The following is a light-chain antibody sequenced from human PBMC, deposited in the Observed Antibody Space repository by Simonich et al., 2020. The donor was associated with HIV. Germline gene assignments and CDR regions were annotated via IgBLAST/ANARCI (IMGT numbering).Light chain of an antibody. Sequence: DIVMTQSPDSLAVSLGERATINCKSSQSVLYSSNNKNYLAWYQQKPGQPPKLLIYWASTRESGVPDRFSGSGSGTDFTLKINRVEAEDVGIYYCMQALQIPYTFGQGTKLEIK. CDR1: QSVLYSSNNKNY. V-gene: IGKV4-1*01. J-gene: IGKJ2*01. CDR3: MQALQIPYT. CDR2: WAS.